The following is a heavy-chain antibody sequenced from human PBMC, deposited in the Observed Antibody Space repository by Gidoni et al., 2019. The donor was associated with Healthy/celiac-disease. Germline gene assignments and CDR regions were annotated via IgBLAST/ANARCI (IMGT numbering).Heavy chain of an antibody. CDR3: ARSGWGYSGYGPLDAFDI. J-gene: IGHJ3*02. CDR1: VGTYSSYA. CDR2: IITSLGIE. Sequence: QVQLVQSGAEVKKPGSSVKVSCKASVGTYSSYASSGVRQAPGQGLEWMGRIITSLGIENYAKKFQGRVTITADKSTSTAYMELSSLRSEDTAVYYCARSGWGYSGYGPLDAFDIWGQGTMVTVSS. D-gene: IGHD5-12*01. V-gene: IGHV1-69*04.